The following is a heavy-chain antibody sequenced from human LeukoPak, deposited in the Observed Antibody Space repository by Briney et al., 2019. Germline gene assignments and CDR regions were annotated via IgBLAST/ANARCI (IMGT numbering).Heavy chain of an antibody. CDR1: GGTFSSYT. D-gene: IGHD6-6*01. CDR2: IIPNLGIA. CDR3: ARFRYSSSSGLQGWFQNDAFDI. Sequence: ASVKVSCKASGGTFSSYTISWVRQAPGQGLEWMGRIIPNLGIANYAQKFQGRVTITADKSTSTAYMELSSLRSEDTAVYYCARFRYSSSSGLQGWFQNDAFDIWGQGTMVTVSS. J-gene: IGHJ3*02. V-gene: IGHV1-69*02.